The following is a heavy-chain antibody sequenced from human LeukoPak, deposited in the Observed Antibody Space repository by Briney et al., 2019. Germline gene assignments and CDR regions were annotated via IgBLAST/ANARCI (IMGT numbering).Heavy chain of an antibody. CDR1: GFTFSSYS. D-gene: IGHD5-18*01. V-gene: IGHV3-21*01. J-gene: IGHJ4*02. CDR3: ARGRGYSYGVFFDY. Sequence: SGGSLRLSCAASGFTFSSYSMNWVRQAPGKGLEWVSSISSSSSYIYYADSVKGRFTISRDNAKNSLYLEMNSLRAEDTAVYYCARGRGYSYGVFFDYWGQGTLVTVSS. CDR2: ISSSSSYI.